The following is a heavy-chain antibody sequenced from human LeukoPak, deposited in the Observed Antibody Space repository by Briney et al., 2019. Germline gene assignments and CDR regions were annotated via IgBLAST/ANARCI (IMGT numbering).Heavy chain of an antibody. CDR2: IYPGDSDT. V-gene: IGHV5-51*01. CDR3: ARQNDFRLDY. D-gene: IGHD3-3*01. CDR1: GYTFSSYW. J-gene: IGHJ4*02. Sequence: GESLKISCKGSGYTFSSYWIGWVRQMPGKGLEWMGIIYPGDSDTRYSPSLQGQITISVDTSIGTAYLQWSSLKASDTAIYYCARQNDFRLDYWGQGTLVTVSS.